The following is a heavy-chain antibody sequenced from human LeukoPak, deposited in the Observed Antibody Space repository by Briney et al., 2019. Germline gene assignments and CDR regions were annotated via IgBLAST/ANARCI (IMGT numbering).Heavy chain of an antibody. J-gene: IGHJ4*02. V-gene: IGHV4-34*01. D-gene: IGHD6-19*01. CDR2: INHSGST. CDR3: ARSPSSGWNR. CDR1: GGSFSGYY. Sequence: PSETLSLTCAVYGGSFSGYYWSWIRQPPGKGLEWIGEINHSGSTNYNPSLKRRVTISVDTSKNQFSLKLSSVTAADTAVYYCARSPSSGWNRWGQGTLVTVSS.